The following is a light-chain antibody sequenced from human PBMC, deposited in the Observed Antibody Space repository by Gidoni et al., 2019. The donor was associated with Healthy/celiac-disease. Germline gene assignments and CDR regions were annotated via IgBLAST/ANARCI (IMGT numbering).Light chain of an antibody. Sequence: QSALTQPASVSGSPGQSITISCTGTSSDVCGYNYVSWYQQPPGKPPKLMIYEVSNRPSWVSNRLSGSKSGNTASLTISGLQAEDEADYYCSSYTSSSTLGVFGGGTKLTVL. CDR3: SSYTSSSTLGV. CDR2: EVS. CDR1: SSDVCGYNY. J-gene: IGLJ3*02. V-gene: IGLV2-14*01.